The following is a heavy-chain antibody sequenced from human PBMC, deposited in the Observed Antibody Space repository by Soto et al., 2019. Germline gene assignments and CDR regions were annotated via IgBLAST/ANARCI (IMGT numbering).Heavy chain of an antibody. CDR1: GFTFSSYS. V-gene: IGHV3-21*04. Sequence: GGSLRLSCAASGFTFSSYSMNWVRQAPGKGLEWVSSISSSSSYIYYADSVKGRFTISRDNAKNSLYLQMNSLRAEDTAVYYCAKDIGPQYEGLAPFDYWGQGTLVTVS. D-gene: IGHD6-19*01. J-gene: IGHJ4*02. CDR2: ISSSSSYI. CDR3: AKDIGPQYEGLAPFDY.